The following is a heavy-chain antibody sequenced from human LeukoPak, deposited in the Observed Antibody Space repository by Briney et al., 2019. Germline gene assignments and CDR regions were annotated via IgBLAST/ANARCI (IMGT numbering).Heavy chain of an antibody. D-gene: IGHD5-18*01. CDR2: ISYDGSNK. J-gene: IGHJ4*02. CDR3: AREDTAMGIDY. Sequence: TWGSLRLSCAASGFTFSSYAMHWVRQAPGKGLEWVAVISYDGSNKYYADSVKGRFTISRDNSKNTLYLQMNSLRAEDTAVYYCAREDTAMGIDYWGQGTLVTVSS. CDR1: GFTFSSYA. V-gene: IGHV3-30-3*01.